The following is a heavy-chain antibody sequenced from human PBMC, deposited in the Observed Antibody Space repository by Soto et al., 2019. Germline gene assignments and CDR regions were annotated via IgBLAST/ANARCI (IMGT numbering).Heavy chain of an antibody. V-gene: IGHV3-53*01. J-gene: IGHJ6*02. Sequence: GGSLRLSCAASGFTVSSNYMSWVRQAPGKGLEWVSVIYSGGSTYYADSVKGRFTISRDNSKNTLYLQMNSLRAEDTAVYYCARDRSPTVTTRYYYYGMDVWGQGTTVTVSS. CDR3: ARDRSPTVTTRYYYYGMDV. CDR1: GFTVSSNY. CDR2: IYSGGST. D-gene: IGHD4-4*01.